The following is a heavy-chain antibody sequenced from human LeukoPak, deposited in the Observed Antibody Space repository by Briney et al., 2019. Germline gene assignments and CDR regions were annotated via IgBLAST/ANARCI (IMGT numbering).Heavy chain of an antibody. CDR2: ISNDGIGK. J-gene: IGHJ4*02. Sequence: GGSLRLSCAASGLPLSTFIIHWVRQAPGKGLEWVAAISNDGIGKFYADSVKGRFTTSRDNSKNTLHLQIDSLRLEDTAVYHCAREFHSSGYAGTFDCWGPGTLVTVSS. CDR1: GLPLSTFI. D-gene: IGHD3-22*01. CDR3: AREFHSSGYAGTFDC. V-gene: IGHV3-30*04.